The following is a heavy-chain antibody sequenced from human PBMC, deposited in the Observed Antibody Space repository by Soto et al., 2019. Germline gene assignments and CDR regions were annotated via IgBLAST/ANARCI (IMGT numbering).Heavy chain of an antibody. Sequence: GGSLRLSCAASGFTFSSYAMSWVRQAPGKGLEWVSAISGSGGSTYYADSVKGRFTISRDNSKNTLYLQMNSLRAEDMAVYYCAKGYCTNGVCYPSDYYYYYGMDVWGQGTTVTVSS. CDR3: AKGYCTNGVCYPSDYYYYYGMDV. J-gene: IGHJ6*02. CDR2: ISGSGGST. V-gene: IGHV3-23*01. D-gene: IGHD2-8*01. CDR1: GFTFSSYA.